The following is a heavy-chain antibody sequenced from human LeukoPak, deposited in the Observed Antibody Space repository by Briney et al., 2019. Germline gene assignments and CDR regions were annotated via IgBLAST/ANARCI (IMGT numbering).Heavy chain of an antibody. D-gene: IGHD4-23*01. V-gene: IGHV1-69*05. CDR3: ASALYGGNSIDY. J-gene: IGHJ4*02. CDR2: IIPIFGTA. CDR1: GGTFSSYA. Sequence: SVKASCKASGGTFSSYAISWVRQAPGQGLEWMGRIIPIFGTANYAQKFQGRVTITTDESTSTAYMELSSLRSEDTAVYYCASALYGGNSIDYWGQGTLVTVSS.